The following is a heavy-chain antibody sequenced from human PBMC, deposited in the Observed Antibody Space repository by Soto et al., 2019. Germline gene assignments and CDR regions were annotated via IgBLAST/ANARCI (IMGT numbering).Heavy chain of an antibody. CDR3: AKGVATAVPALDY. CDR2: VSWNSGAK. Sequence: GGSLRLSCVAPGFSFDDFVMNWVRQRPGKGLEWVSSVSWNSGAKLYADSVKGRFAISRDSAKKSVYLQMSSLRPDDTAFYYCAKGVATAVPALDYWGQGTLVTVSS. J-gene: IGHJ4*02. V-gene: IGHV3-9*01. D-gene: IGHD2-21*02. CDR1: GFSFDDFV.